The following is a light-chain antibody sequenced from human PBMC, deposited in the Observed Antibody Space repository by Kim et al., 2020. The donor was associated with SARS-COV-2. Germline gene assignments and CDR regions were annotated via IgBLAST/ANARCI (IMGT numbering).Light chain of an antibody. J-gene: IGKJ1*01. Sequence: DTQMTQSPSSLSASVGDRVTITCRASQGISNSLAWYQQKPGKAPKLLLYAASRLESGVPSRFSGSGSGTDYTLTISSLQPEDFATYYCQQYYSTPSFGQGTKVDIK. CDR1: QGISNS. CDR2: AAS. V-gene: IGKV1-NL1*01. CDR3: QQYYSTPS.